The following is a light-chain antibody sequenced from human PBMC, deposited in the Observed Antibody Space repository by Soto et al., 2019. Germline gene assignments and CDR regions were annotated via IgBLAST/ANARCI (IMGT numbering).Light chain of an antibody. V-gene: IGKV3-11*01. CDR1: QSVSSY. CDR2: DAS. Sequence: EIVLTQSPATLSLSPGERATLSCRASQSVSSYLAWYQQKPGQAPRLLIYDASNRATGIPARFSGSGSGTDCTLTSSSLEPEDFAVYYCKQRSNWPTFGGGTKVEIK. J-gene: IGKJ4*01. CDR3: KQRSNWPT.